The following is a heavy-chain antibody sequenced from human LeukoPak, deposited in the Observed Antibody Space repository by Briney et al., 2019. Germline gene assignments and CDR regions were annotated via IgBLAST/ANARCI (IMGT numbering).Heavy chain of an antibody. V-gene: IGHV4-4*02. CDR1: GASISSSNW. CDR3: ARGRRIVVVLGATRAHRDYYMDV. Sequence: SETLSLTCAVSGASISSSNWWSWVRQPPGKGLEWIGEIYHSGTTNYNPSLKSRVTISLDTSKNQFSLKLSSVTAADTAVYYCARGRRIVVVLGATRAHRDYYMDVWGKGTTVTVSS. CDR2: IYHSGTT. D-gene: IGHD2-15*01. J-gene: IGHJ6*03.